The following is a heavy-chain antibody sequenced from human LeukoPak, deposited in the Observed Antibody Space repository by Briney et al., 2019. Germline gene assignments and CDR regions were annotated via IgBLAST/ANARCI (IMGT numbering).Heavy chain of an antibody. J-gene: IGHJ5*02. Sequence: SETLSLTCAVYSGSFSDQYWSWIRQPPGKGLEWIGQINRNGDTYYTPSLRSRVTISRDTTKNQFSLKVTSVTAADTAVYYCARGPLYYDYVWGSYRGQNWFDPWGQGTLVTVSS. D-gene: IGHD3-16*02. V-gene: IGHV4-34*01. CDR1: SGSFSDQY. CDR2: INRNGDT. CDR3: ARGPLYYDYVWGSYRGQNWFDP.